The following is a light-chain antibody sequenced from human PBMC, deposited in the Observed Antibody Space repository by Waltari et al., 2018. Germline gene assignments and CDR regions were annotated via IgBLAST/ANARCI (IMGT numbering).Light chain of an antibody. V-gene: IGLV2-14*03. Sequence: QSALTQPASVSGSPGQSITISCTGTSSDVGAYNRVSWYQQHPGKAPKLIIFDVSKRPSGVSNRFSGSKSGDTASLSISGLQAEDEADYYCSSYTRTTTLWVFGGGTKLTVL. CDR2: DVS. CDR1: SSDVGAYNR. J-gene: IGLJ3*02. CDR3: SSYTRTTTLWV.